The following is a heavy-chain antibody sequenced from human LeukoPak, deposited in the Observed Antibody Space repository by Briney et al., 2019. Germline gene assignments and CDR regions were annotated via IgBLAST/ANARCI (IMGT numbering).Heavy chain of an antibody. D-gene: IGHD3-10*01. CDR3: ARGEGLLWFGEFAEYFQH. CDR2: INAGNGNT. Sequence: ASVKVSCKASGYTFTSYAMHWVRQAPGQRLERMGWINAGNGNTKYSQKFQGRVTITRDTSASTAYMELSSLRSEDTAVYYCARGEGLLWFGEFAEYFQHWGQGTLVTVSS. J-gene: IGHJ1*01. V-gene: IGHV1-3*01. CDR1: GYTFTSYA.